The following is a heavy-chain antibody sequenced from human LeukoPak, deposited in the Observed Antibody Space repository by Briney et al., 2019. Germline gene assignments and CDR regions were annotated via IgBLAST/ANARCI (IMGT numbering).Heavy chain of an antibody. D-gene: IGHD3-16*01. CDR1: GFTFSSYA. CDR2: ISYDGSNK. Sequence: GGSLRLSCAASGFTFSSYAMHWVRQAPGKGLEWVTVISYDGSNKYYADSVKGRFTISRDNSKNTLYLQMDNLRAEDTAVYYCASAHLSYSNTWGIFDYWGQGTLVTVSS. CDR3: ASAHLSYSNTWGIFDY. V-gene: IGHV3-30-3*01. J-gene: IGHJ4*02.